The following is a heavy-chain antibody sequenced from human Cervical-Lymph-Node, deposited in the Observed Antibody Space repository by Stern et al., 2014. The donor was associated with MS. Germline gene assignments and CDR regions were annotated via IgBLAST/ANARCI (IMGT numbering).Heavy chain of an antibody. Sequence: QLVQSGAEVKKPGASVNVSCEASGFSFTTHYMHWIRQAPGEGLEWVGMINPKSRTTSYARQFQVRVIITRDTSTSTIYMELTGLRSEDTALYFCTRVQRERRALDHFDPWGQGTLVTVSS. J-gene: IGHJ5*02. CDR3: TRVQRERRALDHFDP. V-gene: IGHV1-46*03. D-gene: IGHD1-1*01. CDR1: GFSFTTHY. CDR2: INPKSRTT.